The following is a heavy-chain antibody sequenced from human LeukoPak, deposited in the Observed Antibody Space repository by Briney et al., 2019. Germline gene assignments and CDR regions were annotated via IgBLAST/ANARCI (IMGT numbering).Heavy chain of an antibody. CDR2: ISPDSTST. CDR3: ARSRNNFDY. J-gene: IGHJ4*02. V-gene: IGHV3-11*06. CDR1: GFAFSNYY. D-gene: IGHD1/OR15-1a*01. Sequence: GGSLRLSCAASGFAFSNYYMSWIRQAPGKGLEWVSYISPDSTSTDFADSVKGRFTISRDDAKNSLYLQMNSLRAEDTAVYYCARSRNNFDYWGQGTLVTVSS.